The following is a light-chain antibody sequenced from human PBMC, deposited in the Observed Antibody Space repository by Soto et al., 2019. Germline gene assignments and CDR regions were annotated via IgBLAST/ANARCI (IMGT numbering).Light chain of an antibody. Sequence: EIVLTQSPGTLSLSPGERATLSCTASQSVSSNYLAWYQQKARQAPRLLIYGASSRATGIPDRFSGSGSGTDFTLTISRLEPEECAVYYCQQYGGSPSTFGQGTKVEIK. J-gene: IGKJ1*01. CDR1: QSVSSNY. CDR3: QQYGGSPST. CDR2: GAS. V-gene: IGKV3-20*01.